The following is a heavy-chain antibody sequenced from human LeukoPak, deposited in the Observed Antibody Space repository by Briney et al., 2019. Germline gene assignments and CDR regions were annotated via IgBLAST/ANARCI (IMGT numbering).Heavy chain of an antibody. D-gene: IGHD5-24*01. Sequence: PGGSLGLSCVASGFPSSSYWMHWVRQAPGKGLVWVSRLNSDGSNTEYADSEKGRFTISRDNAKNSLYLQMNSLRAEDTAIYYCTRVGYIDEGIDYWGQGTLVTVSS. CDR1: GFPSSSYW. CDR2: LNSDGSNT. CDR3: TRVGYIDEGIDY. V-gene: IGHV3-74*03. J-gene: IGHJ4*02.